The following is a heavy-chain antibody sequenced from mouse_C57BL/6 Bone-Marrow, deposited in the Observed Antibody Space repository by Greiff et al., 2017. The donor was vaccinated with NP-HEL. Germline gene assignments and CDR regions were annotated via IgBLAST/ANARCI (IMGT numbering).Heavy chain of an antibody. CDR1: GYAFTNYL. CDR2: INPGSGGT. D-gene: IGHD1-1*01. CDR3: ASTVVATRWYVDV. J-gene: IGHJ1*03. Sequence: LVESGAELVRPGTSVKVSCKASGYAFTNYLIEWVKQRPGQGLEWIGVINPGSGGTNYNEKFKGKATLTADKSSSTAYMQLSSLTSEDSAVYFCASTVVATRWYVDVWGTGTTVTVSS. V-gene: IGHV1-54*01.